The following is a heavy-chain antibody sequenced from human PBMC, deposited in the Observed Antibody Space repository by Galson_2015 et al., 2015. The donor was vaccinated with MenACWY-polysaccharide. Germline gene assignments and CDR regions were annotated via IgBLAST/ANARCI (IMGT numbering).Heavy chain of an antibody. CDR2: ISWASGRI. D-gene: IGHD6-19*01. CDR3: VKGARVGDASGWPSYVYCGMDV. V-gene: IGHV3-9*01. Sequence: SLRLSCAASGFTFDDHAMHWVRQAPGKGLEWVSGISWASGRIGYVDSVKGRFTISRDNAKKSLYLQMNSLRAEDTAVYYCVKGARVGDASGWPSYVYCGMDVWGQGTTVTVSS. J-gene: IGHJ6*02. CDR1: GFTFDDHA.